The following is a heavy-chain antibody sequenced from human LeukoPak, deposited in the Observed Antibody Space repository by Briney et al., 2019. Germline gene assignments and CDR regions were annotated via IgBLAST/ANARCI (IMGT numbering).Heavy chain of an antibody. J-gene: IGHJ4*02. D-gene: IGHD1-26*01. V-gene: IGHV5-51*01. Sequence: GESLKISCKGSGYSFTSYWIGWVRQMPGKGLEWMGIIYPGDSDTRYSPSFQGQVTISADKSISTAYLQWSSLKASDTAMYYCARGAGIVGATRNFVYWGQGTLVTVSS. CDR1: GYSFTSYW. CDR3: ARGAGIVGATRNFVY. CDR2: IYPGDSDT.